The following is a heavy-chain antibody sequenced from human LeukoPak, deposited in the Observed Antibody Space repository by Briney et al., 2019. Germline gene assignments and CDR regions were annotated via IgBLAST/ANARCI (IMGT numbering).Heavy chain of an antibody. J-gene: IGHJ5*02. D-gene: IGHD3-10*01. CDR1: GGSISSSSYY. V-gene: IGHV4-39*07. Sequence: SETLSLTCTVSGGSISSSSYYWGWIRQPPGKGLEWIGSIYYSGSTYYNPSLKSRVTISVDTSKNQFSLKLSSVTAADTAVYYCARVRILWFGDLISWFDPWGQGTLVTVSS. CDR2: IYYSGST. CDR3: ARVRILWFGDLISWFDP.